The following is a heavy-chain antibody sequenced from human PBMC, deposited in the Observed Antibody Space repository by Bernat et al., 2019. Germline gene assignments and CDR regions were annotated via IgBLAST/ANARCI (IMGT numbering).Heavy chain of an antibody. CDR1: GGTFSSYA. CDR3: AGAYEYDDSGGDTWFDY. J-gene: IGHJ4*02. V-gene: IGHV1-69*04. CDR2: IIPTLGIA. Sequence: QVQLVQSGAEVKKPGSSVKVSCKASGGTFSSYAISWVRQPPGQGLEWMGRIIPTLGIANYAQKCQGRVAITADKSTSTAYMELSSLRSEDTAMYYWAGAYEYDDSGGDTWFDYWGQGTLVTVSS. D-gene: IGHD3-22*01.